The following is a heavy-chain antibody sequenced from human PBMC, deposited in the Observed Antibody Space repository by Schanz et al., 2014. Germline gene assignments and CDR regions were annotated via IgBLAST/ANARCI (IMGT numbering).Heavy chain of an antibody. D-gene: IGHD3-10*01. CDR3: AKDLLWLGESYYYGMDV. V-gene: IGHV3-13*04. CDR2: IGTAGDT. Sequence: EVQLEESGGGLVQPGGSLRLSCAASGFTFSSYDMHWVRQVTGKGLEWVSGIGTAGDTYYPDSVKGRFTISRENAQNSLFLQLNTLRAGDTAVYYCAKDLLWLGESYYYGMDVWGQGTTVTVSS. CDR1: GFTFSSYD. J-gene: IGHJ6*02.